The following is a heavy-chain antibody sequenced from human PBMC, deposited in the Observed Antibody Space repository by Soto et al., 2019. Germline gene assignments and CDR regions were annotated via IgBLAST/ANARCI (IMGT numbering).Heavy chain of an antibody. Sequence: PGGSLRLSCAASGFSFSAYSMNWVRQAPGKGLEWIAYTSTSSTTKYYADSVRGRFSISRDNAKNTLYLQMNSLRVEDTAVYYCAKDRESDYGLTFDYWGQGTLVTVSS. CDR2: TSTSSTTK. CDR1: GFSFSAYS. V-gene: IGHV3-48*04. J-gene: IGHJ4*02. D-gene: IGHD4-17*01. CDR3: AKDRESDYGLTFDY.